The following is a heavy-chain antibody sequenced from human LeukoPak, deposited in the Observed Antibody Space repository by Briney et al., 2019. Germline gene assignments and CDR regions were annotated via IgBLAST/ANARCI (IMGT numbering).Heavy chain of an antibody. CDR2: FDPEDGET. CDR3: ATGHDYGDYYIKYYFDY. Sequence: EASVKVSCKASGYTFTSYGISWVRQAPGKGLEWMGGFDPEDGETIYAQKFQGRVTMTEDTSTDTAYMELSSLRSEDTAVYYCATGHDYGDYYIKYYFDYWGQGTLVTVSS. D-gene: IGHD4-17*01. V-gene: IGHV1-24*01. J-gene: IGHJ4*02. CDR1: GYTFTSYG.